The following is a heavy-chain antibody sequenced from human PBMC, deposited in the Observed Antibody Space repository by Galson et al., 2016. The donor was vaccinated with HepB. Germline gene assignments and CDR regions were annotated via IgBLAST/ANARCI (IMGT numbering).Heavy chain of an antibody. CDR2: VNTDGSGA. V-gene: IGHV3-74*01. J-gene: IGHJ4*02. D-gene: IGHD1-20*01. CDR3: ARDNWDDAGCSVDH. CDR1: GFTFSTYW. Sequence: SLRLSCPASGFTFSTYWMHWVRQAAGKGLVWLSRVNTDGSGADYADSVKGRFTISRDNSKNTLYLEMSSLRAEDTAVYYCARDNWDDAGCSVDHWSQGTLVTVSS.